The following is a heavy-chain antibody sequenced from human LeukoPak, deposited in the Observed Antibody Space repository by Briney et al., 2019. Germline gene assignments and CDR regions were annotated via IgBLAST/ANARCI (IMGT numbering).Heavy chain of an antibody. V-gene: IGHV3-23*01. CDR3: AKSNMVVVLAAADK. J-gene: IGHJ4*02. CDR2: SGGRDRVGREGCI. D-gene: IGHD2-21*01. Sequence: GGSLRISCAASGFTCASYAMSWTRKAPGKGLIWLAGSGGRDRVGREGCIDYAGSGQARFCISSDNSKNSLYQQIHTLTNEDTAEHFCAKSNMVVVLAAADKCGQGSLVTV. CDR1: GFTCASYA.